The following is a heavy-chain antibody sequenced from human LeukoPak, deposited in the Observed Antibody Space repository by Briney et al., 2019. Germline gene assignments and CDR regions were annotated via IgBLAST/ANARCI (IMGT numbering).Heavy chain of an antibody. CDR1: GFTFSSYS. CDR3: AKYSYGYFDY. Sequence: GGSLRLSCAASGFTFSSYSTNWVRQAPGKGLEWVSSISSSSSYIYYADSVKGRFTISRDNAKNSLYLQMNSLRAEDTAVYYCAKYSYGYFDYWGQGTLVTVSS. CDR2: ISSSSSYI. D-gene: IGHD5-18*01. J-gene: IGHJ4*02. V-gene: IGHV3-21*01.